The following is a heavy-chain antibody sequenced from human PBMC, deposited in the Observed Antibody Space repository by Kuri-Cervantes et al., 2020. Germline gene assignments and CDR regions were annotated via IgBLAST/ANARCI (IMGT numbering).Heavy chain of an antibody. CDR3: ARDRSVTTSDWFDP. CDR1: GGSFSGYY. Sequence: SQTLSLTCAVYGGSFSGYYWNWIRQPPGKGLEWIGKINHSGSTNYNPSLKSRVTISVDTSKNQFSLKLSSVTAADTAVYYCARDRSVTTSDWFDPWGQGTLVTVSS. D-gene: IGHD4-17*01. V-gene: IGHV4-34*01. J-gene: IGHJ5*02. CDR2: INHSGST.